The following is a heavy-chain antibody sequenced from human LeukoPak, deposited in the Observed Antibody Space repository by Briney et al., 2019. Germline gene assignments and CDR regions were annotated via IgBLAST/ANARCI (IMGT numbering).Heavy chain of an antibody. V-gene: IGHV4-4*07. CDR2: IYTSGST. CDR3: ARQIFINYYYYMDV. Sequence: SETLSLTCTVSGVSISSYYWSWIRQPAGKGLEWIGRIYTSGSTNYNPSLKSRVTMSVDTSKNQFSLKLSSVTAADTAVYYCARQIFINYYYYMDVWGKGTTVTVSS. J-gene: IGHJ6*03. CDR1: GVSISSYY. D-gene: IGHD2/OR15-2a*01.